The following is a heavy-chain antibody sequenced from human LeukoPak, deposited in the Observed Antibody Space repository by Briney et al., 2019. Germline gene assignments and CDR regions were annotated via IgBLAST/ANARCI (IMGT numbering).Heavy chain of an antibody. CDR2: IYYSGST. J-gene: IGHJ3*01. D-gene: IGHD3-9*01. CDR3: AKLGKGLRYFDPLGAAGAFDV. Sequence: SETLSLTCTVSGGSISSYYWSWIRQPPGKGLEWIGYIYYSGSTNYNPSLKSRVTISVDTSKNQFSLRLRSVTAADTAVYYCAKLGKGLRYFDPLGAAGAFDVWGQGTMVTVSS. CDR1: GGSISSYY. V-gene: IGHV4-59*01.